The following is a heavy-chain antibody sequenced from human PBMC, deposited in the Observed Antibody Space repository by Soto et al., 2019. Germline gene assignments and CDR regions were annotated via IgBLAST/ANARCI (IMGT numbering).Heavy chain of an antibody. J-gene: IGHJ4*02. V-gene: IGHV1-46*03. CDR1: GYIFTSYY. D-gene: IGHD3-10*01. Sequence: QVQLVRSGAEVKKPGASVKVSCKASGYIFTSYYIHWVRQAPGQGLEWMGWINPFDGSRMFAQSFQGRVTMTRDTSTSTVYMEVSSLRSEDTAVYYCSRVDPGETSPFDHWGQGTLVTVSS. CDR2: INPFDGSR. CDR3: SRVDPGETSPFDH.